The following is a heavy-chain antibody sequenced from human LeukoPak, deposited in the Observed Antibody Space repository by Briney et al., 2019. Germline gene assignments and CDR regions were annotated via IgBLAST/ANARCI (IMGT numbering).Heavy chain of an antibody. Sequence: GASVKVSCTASGYTFSNYYIHWVRQAPGQGLEWMGIINASGGSTSYAQKFQGRVTMTRDTSTSTVYMELSSLRSEDTATYYCARAYYGSGSYPQFDYWGQGTLVTVSS. CDR1: GYTFSNYY. CDR2: INASGGST. CDR3: ARAYYGSGSYPQFDY. D-gene: IGHD3-10*01. J-gene: IGHJ4*02. V-gene: IGHV1-46*01.